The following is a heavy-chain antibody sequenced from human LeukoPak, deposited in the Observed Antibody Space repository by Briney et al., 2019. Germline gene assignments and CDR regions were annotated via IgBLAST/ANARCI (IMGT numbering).Heavy chain of an antibody. CDR3: ARGPTISETGYFDY. D-gene: IGHD1-1*01. CDR1: GGSFSSYY. V-gene: IGHV4-34*01. CDR2: INHRGDT. Sequence: SETLSLTCAVYGGSFSSYYWSWIRQSPGQGLEWIAEINHRGDTNYNPSVKSRVTISVDTSKNPFSLKVTSLTAADTAVYYCARGPTISETGYFDYWGQGTLVTVSS. J-gene: IGHJ4*03.